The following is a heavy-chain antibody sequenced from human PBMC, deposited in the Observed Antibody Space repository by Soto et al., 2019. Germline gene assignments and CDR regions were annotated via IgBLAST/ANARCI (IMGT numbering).Heavy chain of an antibody. D-gene: IGHD2-21*01. CDR1: GFTFNTYD. CDR3: VRSGTARLLRHSWFDT. J-gene: IGHJ5*02. Sequence: VQLVESGGGLVKPGGSLRLSCAASGFTFNTYDMNWVRQAPGKGLEWVSSITTSSAYIYYADSLKGRITISRDNAKNSLFLQMNSLRAEDTAVYYYVRSGTARLLRHSWFDTWGQGTLVTVSS. V-gene: IGHV3-21*01. CDR2: ITTSSAYI.